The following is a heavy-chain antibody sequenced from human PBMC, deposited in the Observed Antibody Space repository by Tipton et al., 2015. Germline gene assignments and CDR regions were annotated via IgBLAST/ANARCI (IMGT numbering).Heavy chain of an antibody. J-gene: IGHJ1*01. V-gene: IGHV4-59*01. CDR1: GGSFSDYC. D-gene: IGHD3-22*01. CDR3: ARASIIQGYYHDSSRYYLFNS. CDR2: IYYSGST. Sequence: TLSLTCTVSGGSFSDYCRSWIRQSPGEGLEWIGYIYYSGSTNYNPSLRSRVAMSMDTSKNQFSLKLSSVIAADTAVYYCARASIIQGYYHDSSRYYLFNSWGQGTLVTVSS.